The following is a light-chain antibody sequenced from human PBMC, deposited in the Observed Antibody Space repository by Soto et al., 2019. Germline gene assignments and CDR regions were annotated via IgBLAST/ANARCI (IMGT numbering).Light chain of an antibody. CDR1: QSISSY. V-gene: IGKV1-39*01. CDR2: AAS. J-gene: IGKJ4*01. Sequence: DIQMTQSPSSVSASVGDRVTITCRASQSISSYLNWYPQNRGNAPKLLNYAASSLQSGVPARFSDSRSRTDFALTIRSLQPEDFATYYWKHRYSTPLTFGGGTKVQIK. CDR3: KHRYSTPLT.